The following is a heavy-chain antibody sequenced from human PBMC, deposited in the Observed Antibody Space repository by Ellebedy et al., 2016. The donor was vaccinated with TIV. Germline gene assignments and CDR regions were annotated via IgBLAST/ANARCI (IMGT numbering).Heavy chain of an antibody. CDR3: TRDLMIRGVMYWFDS. J-gene: IGHJ5*01. D-gene: IGHD3-10*01. Sequence: ASVKVSCXASGYTFTAYYMHWVRQAPGQGLEWMGWISPNSGVTNYAQKFQGRVTMTRDISISTAYMALSRLRSDDTAVYYCTRDLMIRGVMYWFDSWGQGTLVTASS. V-gene: IGHV1-2*02. CDR2: ISPNSGVT. CDR1: GYTFTAYY.